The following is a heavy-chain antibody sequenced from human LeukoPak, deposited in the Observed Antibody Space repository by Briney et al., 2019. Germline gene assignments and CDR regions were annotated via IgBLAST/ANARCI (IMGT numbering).Heavy chain of an antibody. Sequence: GGSLRLSCAASGFTLWNTWVHWVRHTPGEGLVWVSRINRDETNTIYANSVKGRFTISRINAKNPVYLQMNSLRVEDTAVYYCARDRPHNWFDPWGQGTLVTVSS. CDR2: INRDETNT. CDR1: GFTLWNTW. CDR3: ARDRPHNWFDP. D-gene: IGHD1-14*01. J-gene: IGHJ5*02. V-gene: IGHV3-74*01.